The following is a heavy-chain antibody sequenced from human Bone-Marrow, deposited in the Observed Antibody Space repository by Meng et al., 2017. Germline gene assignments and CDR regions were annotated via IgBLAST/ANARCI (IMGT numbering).Heavy chain of an antibody. D-gene: IGHD6-19*01. CDR2: INPNSGGT. V-gene: IGHV1-2*06. J-gene: IGHJ4*02. Sequence: QVELVQSGAEGKKPGASGKVSCKASGYPFTGYYMHGVRQAPGQGLEWMGRINPNSGGTNYAQKFQGRVTMTRDTSISTAYMELSRLRSDDTAVYYCARVPGYSSGWYYFDYWGQGTLVTVSS. CDR1: GYPFTGYY. CDR3: ARVPGYSSGWYYFDY.